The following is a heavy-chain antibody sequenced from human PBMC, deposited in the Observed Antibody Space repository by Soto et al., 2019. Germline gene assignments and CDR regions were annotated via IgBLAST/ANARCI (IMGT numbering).Heavy chain of an antibody. CDR1: GFTFSSDS. D-gene: IGHD2-2*01. J-gene: IGHJ4*02. CDR3: AKDIVVVPAASDY. Sequence: GGSLRLSCAASGFTFSSDSMSWVRPAPGKGLGWVSAISGGGGSTYYADSVKGRFTSSRANYKKTLYLLMNSRRDEETAVYYCAKDIVVVPAASDYWGQGTLVTVCS. V-gene: IGHV3-23*01. CDR2: ISGGGGST.